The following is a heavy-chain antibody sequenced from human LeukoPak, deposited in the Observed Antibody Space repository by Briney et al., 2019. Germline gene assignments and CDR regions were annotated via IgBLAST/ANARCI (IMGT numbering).Heavy chain of an antibody. CDR1: GYTFTGYY. CDR3: ARGLSTRAKRLLGAFDI. D-gene: IGHD3-22*01. V-gene: IGHV1-2*02. CDR2: INPNSGGT. J-gene: IGHJ3*02. Sequence: ASVKVSCKASGYTFTGYYMHWVRQAPGQGLEWMGWINPNSGGTNYAQKFQGRVTMTRDTSISTAYMELSRLRSDDTAVYYCARGLSTRAKRLLGAFDIWGQGTMVTVSS.